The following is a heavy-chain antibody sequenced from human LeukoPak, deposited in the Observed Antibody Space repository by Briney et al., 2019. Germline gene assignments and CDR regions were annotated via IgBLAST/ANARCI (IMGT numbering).Heavy chain of an antibody. Sequence: PGGSLRLSCAASGFTFSSYGMHWVRQAPGKGLEWVAVIWYDGSNKYYADSVKGRFTISRDNSKNTLYLQMNSLRAEDTAVYYCARDYDILSPPYYYGMDVWGQGTTVTVSS. D-gene: IGHD3-9*01. J-gene: IGHJ6*02. CDR2: IWYDGSNK. V-gene: IGHV3-33*01. CDR3: ARDYDILSPPYYYGMDV. CDR1: GFTFSSYG.